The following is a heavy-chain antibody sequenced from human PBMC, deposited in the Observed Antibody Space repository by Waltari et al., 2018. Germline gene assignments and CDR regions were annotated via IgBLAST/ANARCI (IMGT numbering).Heavy chain of an antibody. V-gene: IGHV1-69*02. Sequence: QVQLVQSGAEVKKPGSSVKVSCKASGGTFSSYTISWVRQAPGQGLEWMGRIIPILGIANYAQKFQGRVTITADKSTSTAYMELSSLRSEDTAVYYCARSLDSSGGSCYLNAFDIWGQGTMVTVSS. J-gene: IGHJ3*02. CDR1: GGTFSSYT. CDR2: IIPILGIA. CDR3: ARSLDSSGGSCYLNAFDI. D-gene: IGHD2-15*01.